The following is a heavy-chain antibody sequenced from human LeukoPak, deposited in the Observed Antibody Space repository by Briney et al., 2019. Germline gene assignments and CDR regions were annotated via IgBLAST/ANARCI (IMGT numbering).Heavy chain of an antibody. CDR2: INPNSGGT. J-gene: IGHJ6*02. CDR1: GYIFTGYY. CDR3: ARVRTKSYSSGWYYYGMDV. V-gene: IGHV1-2*02. Sequence: AASVKVSCKASGYIFTGYYMHWVRQAPGQGLEWMGWINPNSGGTNYAQKFQGRVTMTRDTSISTAYMELSRLRSDDTAVYYCARVRTKSYSSGWYYYGMDVWGQGTTVTVSS. D-gene: IGHD6-19*01.